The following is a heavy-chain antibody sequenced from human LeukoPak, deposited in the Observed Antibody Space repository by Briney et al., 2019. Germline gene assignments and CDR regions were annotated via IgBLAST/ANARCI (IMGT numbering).Heavy chain of an antibody. CDR3: AKSPFTIPYGMDV. D-gene: IGHD3-9*01. V-gene: IGHV3-7*02. J-gene: IGHJ6*02. CDR2: IKQDGSEK. Sequence: GGSLRLSCAASGFTFSSYWMSWVRQAPGKGLEWVANIKQDGSEKYYVDSVKGRFTISRDNAKNSLYLQMNSLSAEDTAVYYCAKSPFTIPYGMDVWGQGTTVTVSS. CDR1: GFTFSSYW.